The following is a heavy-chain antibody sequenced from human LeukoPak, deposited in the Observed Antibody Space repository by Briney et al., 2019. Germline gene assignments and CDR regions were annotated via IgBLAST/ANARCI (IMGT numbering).Heavy chain of an antibody. D-gene: IGHD6-19*01. CDR2: INAYNGDT. CDR3: ARGSSSDWPLEY. V-gene: IGHV1-3*01. Sequence: GASVKVSCKTSGYSFTTYAIHWVRQAPGQRLEWMGWINAYNGDTEYSQKLQGRVTITKDTSASTAYMDLSTLRSEDTAVYYCARGSSSDWPLEYWGRGILVTVSS. J-gene: IGHJ4*02. CDR1: GYSFTTYA.